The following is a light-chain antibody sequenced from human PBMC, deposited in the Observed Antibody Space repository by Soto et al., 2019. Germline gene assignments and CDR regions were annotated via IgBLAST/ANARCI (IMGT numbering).Light chain of an antibody. Sequence: QSALTQPASVSGSPGQSITISCTGTTSDVGGYNYVTWYQQYPGQAPKIIIYDVNRRPPGVSDRFSGSKSGNTASLTVSDLQAGDEADYFCCSFINIKTVVFGGGTKLTVL. CDR3: CSFINIKTVV. CDR1: TSDVGGYNY. CDR2: DVN. J-gene: IGLJ1*01. V-gene: IGLV2-14*03.